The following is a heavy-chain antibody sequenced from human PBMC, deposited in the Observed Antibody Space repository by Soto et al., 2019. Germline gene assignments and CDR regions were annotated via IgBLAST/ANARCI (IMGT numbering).Heavy chain of an antibody. D-gene: IGHD1-1*01. CDR1: GGSFSGYF. V-gene: IGHV4-34*02. Sequence: QVQLLQWGAGLLKPSETLSLTCAVYGGSFSGYFWSWIRQPPEKGLEWIGEINHGGSTNHNPSLKSRVTISVDTSKNQISLKMTSVTAADTAVYYCARASAGRTGTAFFDYWGQGSRVTVSS. J-gene: IGHJ4*02. CDR2: INHGGST. CDR3: ARASAGRTGTAFFDY.